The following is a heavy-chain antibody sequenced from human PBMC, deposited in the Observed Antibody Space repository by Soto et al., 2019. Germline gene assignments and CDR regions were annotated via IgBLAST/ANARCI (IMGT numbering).Heavy chain of an antibody. CDR2: TRNKANKYTT. V-gene: IGHV3-72*01. D-gene: IGHD3-10*02. Sequence: GGSLRLSCAASGFTFSNFAMTWVRQAPGEGLEWVGRTRNKANKYTTEYAASVKGRFTISSDDSKNSLYLQMNSLKIGDTAVFYCARVPTVAPRRYVLDIWGRGTMVTV. J-gene: IGHJ3*02. CDR3: ARVPTVAPRRYVLDI. CDR1: GFTFSNFA.